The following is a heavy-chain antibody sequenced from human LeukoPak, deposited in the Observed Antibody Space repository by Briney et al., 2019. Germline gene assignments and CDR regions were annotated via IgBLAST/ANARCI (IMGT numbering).Heavy chain of an antibody. V-gene: IGHV5-51*01. CDR2: IYPGDSDT. CDR1: GYIFTSYW. CDR3: ARSIGSSWTYNWFDP. J-gene: IGHJ5*02. D-gene: IGHD6-13*01. Sequence: GESLKISCKGSGYIFTSYWIGRVRQMPGKGLEWMGIIYPGDSDTRYSPSFQGQVTISADKSISTAYLQWSSLKASDTAMYYCARSIGSSWTYNWFDPWGQGTLVTVSS.